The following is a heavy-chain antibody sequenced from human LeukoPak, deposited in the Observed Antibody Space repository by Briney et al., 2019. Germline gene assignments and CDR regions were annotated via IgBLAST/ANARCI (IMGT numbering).Heavy chain of an antibody. CDR3: ARSSGWSPFGY. J-gene: IGHJ4*02. CDR1: GFTFTSSA. CDR2: IVVGSGNT. V-gene: IGHV1-58*02. Sequence: ASVKVSCKASGFTFTSSAMQWVRQARGQRLEWIGWIVVGSGNTNYAQKFQERVTITRDMSTSTAYMELSSLRSEDTAVYYCARSSGWSPFGYWGQGTLVTVSS. D-gene: IGHD6-19*01.